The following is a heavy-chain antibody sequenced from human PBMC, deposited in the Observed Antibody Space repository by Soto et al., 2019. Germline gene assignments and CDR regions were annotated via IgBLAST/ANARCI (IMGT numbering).Heavy chain of an antibody. CDR3: ARCDGYNFNWLDS. CDR1: GYTFASYD. D-gene: IGHD2-21*01. Sequence: QVQLVQSGAEVKTPGASVKVSCKASGYTFASYDINWVRQAPGQGLEWMGWMNPNSGNTGYAQKFQGRLTMTGDTALSIAHMELSSLRNEDTAVYYCARCDGYNFNWLDSWGQGTLVTVSA. CDR2: MNPNSGNT. V-gene: IGHV1-8*01. J-gene: IGHJ5*01.